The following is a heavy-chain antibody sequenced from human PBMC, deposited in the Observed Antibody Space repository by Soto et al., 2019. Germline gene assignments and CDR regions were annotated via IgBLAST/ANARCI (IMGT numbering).Heavy chain of an antibody. CDR2: IGGSGYST. CDR1: GFTFSNYA. J-gene: IGHJ4*02. Sequence: EVQLLESGGGLVQPGGSLRLSCAASGFTFSNYAMIWVRQAPGKGLDWLSSIGGSGYSTYYADSVKGRFTISRDKSKKTLYLQMNSLRAEDTAVYYCAKENVVIRGDYGFLWGQGTLVTVSS. CDR3: AKENVVIRGDYGFL. V-gene: IGHV3-23*01. D-gene: IGHD4-17*01.